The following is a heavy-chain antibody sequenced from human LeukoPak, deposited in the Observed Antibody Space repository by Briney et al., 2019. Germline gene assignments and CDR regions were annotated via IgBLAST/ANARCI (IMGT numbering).Heavy chain of an antibody. V-gene: IGHV1-46*01. CDR2: ISPSDGST. Sequence: ASVKVSCKASGFTFSGYYMQWVRQAPGQGLEWMGIISPSDGSTKCAQKFQGRVTMTGDTSTSTVYMELSSLRSEDTAVYYCARDGLQTRYSWNDEGRKNWFDPWGQGTLVTVSS. CDR3: ARDGLQTRYSWNDEGRKNWFDP. D-gene: IGHD1-1*01. J-gene: IGHJ5*02. CDR1: GFTFSGYY.